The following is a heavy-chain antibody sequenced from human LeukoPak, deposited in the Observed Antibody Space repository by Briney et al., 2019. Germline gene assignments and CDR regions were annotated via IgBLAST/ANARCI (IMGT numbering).Heavy chain of an antibody. CDR2: IYSSGST. D-gene: IGHD6-19*01. Sequence: PSETLSLTCTVSGGSIESYYWSWIRQAAGKGLEWIGRIYSSGSTNYNASLMGRVTMSVDTSKNQFSLKLISVTAADTAVYYCARRGGSSGWYAADYWGQGTLVTVSS. CDR1: GGSIESYY. CDR3: ARRGGSSGWYAADY. V-gene: IGHV4-4*07. J-gene: IGHJ4*02.